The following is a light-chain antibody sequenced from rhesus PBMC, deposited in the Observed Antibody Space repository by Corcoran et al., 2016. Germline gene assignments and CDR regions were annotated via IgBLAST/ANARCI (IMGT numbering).Light chain of an antibody. J-gene: IGKJ2*01. CDR2: GAS. CDR1: QSVSSY. CDR3: QETSNLSPYS. Sequence: EIVMTQSPATLSLSPGETATIPCRTSQSVSSYLAWYQQKPGQAPRLLSYGASSRATGIPDRFSGSGSVTDFTLTISSLEPEDFAVYYGQETSNLSPYSFGQGTKVEIK. V-gene: IGKV3-31*02.